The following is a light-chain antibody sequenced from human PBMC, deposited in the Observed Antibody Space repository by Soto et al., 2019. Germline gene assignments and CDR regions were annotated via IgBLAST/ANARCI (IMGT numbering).Light chain of an antibody. CDR1: SSNIGRNT. CDR2: SNN. Sequence: QSVLNQPPSASGTPGQRVTISCSGSSSNIGRNTVNWYQQLPGTAPKLLIYSNNQRPSGVPDRFSGSKSGTSASLAISGLQSEDEADYYCAAWDDSLSVVFGGGTKLTVL. J-gene: IGLJ2*01. V-gene: IGLV1-44*01. CDR3: AAWDDSLSVV.